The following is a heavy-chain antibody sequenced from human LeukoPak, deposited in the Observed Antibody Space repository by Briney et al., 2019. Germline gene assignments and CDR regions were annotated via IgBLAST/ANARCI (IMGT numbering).Heavy chain of an antibody. CDR1: GGTFRNYG. D-gene: IGHD2-15*01. J-gene: IGHJ6*03. Sequence: ASVKVSCKASGGTFRNYGFTWVRQAPGQGLEWMEGIIPIFGTGKYAQKFQGRVTITADESTSTAYMELSSLRSEDTAVYYCAGRYCSGGNCFSRDYYYYYMDVWGKGTTVTVSS. CDR3: AGRYCSGGNCFSRDYYYYYMDV. CDR2: IIPIFGTG. V-gene: IGHV1-69*13.